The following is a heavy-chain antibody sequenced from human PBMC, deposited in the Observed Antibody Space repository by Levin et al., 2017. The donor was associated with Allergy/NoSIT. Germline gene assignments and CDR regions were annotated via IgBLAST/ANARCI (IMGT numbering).Heavy chain of an antibody. V-gene: IGHV4-59*01. Sequence: PGGSLRLSCTVSGGSISSYYWSWIRQPPGKGLEWIGYIYSSGSTDYNPSLKSRVTISVDTSKNQFSLKLSSVTAADTAVYYCARDSSSWYRAFDIWGQGTLVTVSS. J-gene: IGHJ3*02. CDR1: GGSISSYY. CDR3: ARDSSSWYRAFDI. CDR2: IYSSGST. D-gene: IGHD6-13*01.